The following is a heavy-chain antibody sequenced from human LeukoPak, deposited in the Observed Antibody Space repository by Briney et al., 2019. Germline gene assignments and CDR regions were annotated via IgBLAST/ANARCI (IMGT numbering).Heavy chain of an antibody. D-gene: IGHD3-22*01. CDR2: VKQDGSEK. V-gene: IGHV3-7*01. Sequence: GGSLRLSCAASGFTFSSYAMSWVRQAPGKGLEWVANVKQDGSEKYYVDSVKGRFTISRDNAKNSLSLQMNSLRAEDTAVYYCVRGKLYSSGYWGQGTLVTVSS. CDR1: GFTFSSYA. J-gene: IGHJ4*02. CDR3: VRGKLYSSGY.